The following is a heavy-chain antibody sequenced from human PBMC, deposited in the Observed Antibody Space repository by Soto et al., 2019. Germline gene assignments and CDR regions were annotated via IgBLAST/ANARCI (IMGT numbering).Heavy chain of an antibody. D-gene: IGHD3-3*01. V-gene: IGHV3-30*18. CDR3: AKELGLWSGYLDAFDI. CDR1: GFTFSSYG. J-gene: IGHJ3*02. Sequence: QVQLVESGGGVVQPGRSRRLSCAASGFTFSSYGMHWVRQAPGKGLEWVAVTSYDGSKKYYGDSVKGRFTISRDNSMNTLYLQMDSLSAEDTAVYYCAKELGLWSGYLDAFDIWAKGQWSPSL. CDR2: TSYDGSKK.